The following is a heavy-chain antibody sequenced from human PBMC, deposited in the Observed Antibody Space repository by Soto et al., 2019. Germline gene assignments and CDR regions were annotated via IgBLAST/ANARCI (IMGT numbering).Heavy chain of an antibody. V-gene: IGHV5-51*01. D-gene: IGHD6-13*01. J-gene: IGHJ6*02. CDR2: IYPGDSDT. Sequence: GESLKISCKGSGYSFTSYWIGWVRQMPGKGLEWMGIIYPGDSDTRYSPSFQGQVTISADKSISTAYLQWSSLKASDTAMYYCRIAAAGSDYYYGMDVWGQGTTVTVSS. CDR1: GYSFTSYW. CDR3: RIAAAGSDYYYGMDV.